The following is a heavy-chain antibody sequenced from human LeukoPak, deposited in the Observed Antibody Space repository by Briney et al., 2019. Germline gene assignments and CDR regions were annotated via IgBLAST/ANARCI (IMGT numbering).Heavy chain of an antibody. CDR1: GFTFSSYA. CDR3: AKASMTTGDLDAFDI. V-gene: IGHV3-23*01. CDR2: ISGIGGST. J-gene: IGHJ3*02. Sequence: GGSLRLSCAASGFTFSSYAMSWVRQAPGKGLEWVSSISGIGGSTDYADSVKGRFTISRDNSKNTLYRQMNSEGADDKDVSYRAKASMTTGDLDAFDIWGQGTMVTASS. D-gene: IGHD3-3*02.